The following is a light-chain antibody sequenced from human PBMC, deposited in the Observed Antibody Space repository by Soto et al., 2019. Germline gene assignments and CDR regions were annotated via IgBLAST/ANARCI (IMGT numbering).Light chain of an antibody. CDR3: LQYENLPYT. J-gene: IGKJ2*01. V-gene: IGKV1-33*01. CDR2: DAS. Sequence: TQSPGTLSLSPGERATLSCRASQSVTNSRLAWYQQKPGKAPKLLIYDASNLETGVPSRFSGSGSGTDFTFTISSLQPEDIATYYCLQYENLPYTFGQGTKLEIK. CDR1: QSVTNS.